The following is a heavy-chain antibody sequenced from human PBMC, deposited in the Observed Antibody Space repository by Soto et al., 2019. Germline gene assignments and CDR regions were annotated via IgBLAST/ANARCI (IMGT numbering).Heavy chain of an antibody. Sequence: AGGSLRLSCAASGFTFSGYIMNWVRQSPGKGLEWVSSISSSSSYIYYADSVKGRFTISRDNAKNSLYLQMNSLRAEDTAVYYCARDGGYYSTNWFDPWGQGTLVTVSS. CDR2: ISSSSSYI. CDR3: ARDGGYYSTNWFDP. CDR1: GFTFSGYI. D-gene: IGHD3-3*01. J-gene: IGHJ5*02. V-gene: IGHV3-21*01.